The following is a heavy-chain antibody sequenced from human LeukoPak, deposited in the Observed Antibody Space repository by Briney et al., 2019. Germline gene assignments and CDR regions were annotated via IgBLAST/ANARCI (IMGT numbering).Heavy chain of an antibody. V-gene: IGHV3-7*01. Sequence: QPGGSLRLSRAASGFTFSSYWMSWVRQAPGKGLEWVANIKQDGSEKYYVDSVKGRFTISRDNAKNSLYLQMNSLRAEDTAVYYCARDRRHGDRPAVAVAGTWGQGTLVTVSS. CDR2: IKQDGSEK. D-gene: IGHD6-19*01. CDR3: ARDRRHGDRPAVAVAGT. CDR1: GFTFSSYW. J-gene: IGHJ5*02.